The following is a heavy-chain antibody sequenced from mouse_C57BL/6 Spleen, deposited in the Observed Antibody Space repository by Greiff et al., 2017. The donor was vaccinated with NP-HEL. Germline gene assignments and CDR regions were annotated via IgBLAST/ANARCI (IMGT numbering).Heavy chain of an antibody. J-gene: IGHJ3*01. CDR3: ARDSKYVAWFAD. CDR1: GYAFSGSW. Sequence: QVQLQESGPELVKPGASVKISCKASGYAFSGSWMNWVKQRPGQGLEWIGRIYPGDGDTNYNGKFKGKATLTADKSSSTAYMQLSSLTSEDAAVYYCARDSKYVAWFADWGQGTLVTVSA. D-gene: IGHD2-5*01. V-gene: IGHV1-82*01. CDR2: IYPGDGDT.